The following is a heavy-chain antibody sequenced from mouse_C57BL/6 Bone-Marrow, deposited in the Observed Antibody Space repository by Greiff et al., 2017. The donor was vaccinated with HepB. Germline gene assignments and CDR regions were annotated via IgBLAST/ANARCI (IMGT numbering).Heavy chain of an antibody. D-gene: IGHD2-2*01. CDR3: ARDLLWLRRDYYAMDY. J-gene: IGHJ4*01. Sequence: EVQGVESGGGLVKPGGSLKLSCAASGFTFSSYAMSWVRQTPEKRLEWVATISDGGSYTYYPDNVKGRFTISRDNAKNNLYLQMSHLKSEDTAMYYCARDLLWLRRDYYAMDYWGQGTSVTVSS. V-gene: IGHV5-4*01. CDR1: GFTFSSYA. CDR2: ISDGGSYT.